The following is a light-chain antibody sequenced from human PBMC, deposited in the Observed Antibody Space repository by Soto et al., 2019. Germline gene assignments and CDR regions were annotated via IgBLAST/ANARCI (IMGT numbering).Light chain of an antibody. J-gene: IGKJ2*01. CDR3: QQSYSTPNMYT. Sequence: DIQMTQSPSSLSASVGDRVTITCRASQSISSYLNWYQQKPGKAPKHLIYAASSLQSGVPSRFSGSGSGTDFTLTISTLQPEDFATYYCQQSYSTPNMYTFGQGTKLEIK. CDR1: QSISSY. CDR2: AAS. V-gene: IGKV1-39*01.